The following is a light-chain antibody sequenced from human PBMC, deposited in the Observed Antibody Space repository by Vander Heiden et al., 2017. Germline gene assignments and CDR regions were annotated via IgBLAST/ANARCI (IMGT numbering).Light chain of an antibody. CDR1: GSNIGSGYD. Sequence: QSVLTQPPSVSGAPGQWVTISCTGTGSNIGSGYDVHWYHQVPGTAPKLLIFANNNRPSGVPDRFSGSKSGTSASLAITGLQAEDEADYYCQSYDSSVSGSVFGGGNKLPFL. CDR2: ANN. V-gene: IGLV1-40*01. J-gene: IGLJ2*01. CDR3: QSYDSSVSGSV.